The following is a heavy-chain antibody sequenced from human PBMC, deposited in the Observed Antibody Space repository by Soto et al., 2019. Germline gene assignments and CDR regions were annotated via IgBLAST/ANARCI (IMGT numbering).Heavy chain of an antibody. V-gene: IGHV4-59*08. CDR1: GGSITSYY. CDR3: ARLTSYNWKASWFDP. D-gene: IGHD1-1*01. CDR2: IYYSGST. Sequence: SETLSLTCTVSGGSITSYYWSWIRQPPGKGLEWIGYIYYSGSTNYNPSLKSRVTISVDTSKNQFSLKLSSVTAADTAVYYCARLTSYNWKASWFDPWGQGTLVTVSS. J-gene: IGHJ5*02.